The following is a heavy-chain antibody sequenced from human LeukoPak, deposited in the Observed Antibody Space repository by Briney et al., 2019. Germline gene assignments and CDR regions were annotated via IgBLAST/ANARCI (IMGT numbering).Heavy chain of an antibody. CDR3: GRDWKLDY. CDR1: GFTFSSYA. CDR2: ISYDGSNK. Sequence: GRSLRLSCAASGFTFSSYAMHWVRQAPGKGLEWVAVISYDGSNKYYADSVKGRFTISRDNSKNTLYLQMNSLRAEDTAIYYCGRDWKLDYWGQGDLVTVSS. D-gene: IGHD1-1*01. J-gene: IGHJ4*02. V-gene: IGHV3-30-3*01.